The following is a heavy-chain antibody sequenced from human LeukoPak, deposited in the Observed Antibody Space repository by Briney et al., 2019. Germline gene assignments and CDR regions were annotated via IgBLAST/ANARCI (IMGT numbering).Heavy chain of an antibody. J-gene: IGHJ3*02. CDR3: ARDPYSGSHAAFDI. Sequence: GGSLRLSCAASGFTFSSYAMHWVRQAPGKGLEWVAVISYDGSNKYYADSVKGRFTISRDNSKNTLYLQMNSLRAEDTAVYFCARDPYSGSHAAFDIWGQGTMVTVSS. V-gene: IGHV3-30-3*01. D-gene: IGHD1-26*01. CDR1: GFTFSSYA. CDR2: ISYDGSNK.